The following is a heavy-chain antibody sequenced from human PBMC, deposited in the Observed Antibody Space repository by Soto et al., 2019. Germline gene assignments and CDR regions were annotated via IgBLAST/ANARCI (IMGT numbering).Heavy chain of an antibody. D-gene: IGHD2-21*02. CDR3: AKVRHGGNSVPNFGMDV. CDR1: GFSFSNYD. Sequence: EVQLLESGGGLVQPGGSLRLSCAASGFSFSNYDMSWVRQAPGKGLEWVSAVNPGAYITYYADSVGGRFTISRDNSNNTLLLQKNSLRAKDTAIYHCAKVRHGGNSVPNFGMDVWGQGTTVTVSS. V-gene: IGHV3-23*05. CDR2: VNPGAYIT. J-gene: IGHJ6*02.